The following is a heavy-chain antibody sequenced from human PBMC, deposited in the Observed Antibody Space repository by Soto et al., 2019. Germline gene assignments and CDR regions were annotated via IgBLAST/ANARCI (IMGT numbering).Heavy chain of an antibody. D-gene: IGHD2-2*01. CDR2: IIPITATA. Sequence: QVQLVQSGAEVKKPGSSVKVSCKASGGTFGSYAISWVRQAPGQGLEWMGGIIPITATANHAQKFQGRVTITADESTSTASMQLSSLRSEDTAVYYCARSQGSSTSLEIYYYYYYGMDVWGQGTTVTVSS. CDR1: GGTFGSYA. CDR3: ARSQGSSTSLEIYYYYYYGMDV. J-gene: IGHJ6*02. V-gene: IGHV1-69*01.